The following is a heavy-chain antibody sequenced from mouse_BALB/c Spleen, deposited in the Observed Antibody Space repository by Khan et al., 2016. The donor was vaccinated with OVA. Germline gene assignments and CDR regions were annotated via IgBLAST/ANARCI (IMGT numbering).Heavy chain of an antibody. CDR3: AREEALYYFDY. CDR1: GYIFTSYW. V-gene: IGHV1S132*01. CDR2: IYPGTDTT. J-gene: IGHJ2*01. Sequence: QVQLKQSGAELVRPGASVKLSCKTSGYIFTSYWIHWVKQRSGQGLEWIARIYPGTDTTYYTEKLKDQATLTADQSSSTAYMQLTRLKSEDTAVNFGAREEALYYFDYWGQGTTLTGSS. D-gene: IGHD3-2*02.